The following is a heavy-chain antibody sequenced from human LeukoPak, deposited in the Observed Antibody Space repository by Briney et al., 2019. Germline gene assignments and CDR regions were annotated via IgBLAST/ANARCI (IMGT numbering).Heavy chain of an antibody. J-gene: IGHJ6*02. D-gene: IGHD7-27*01. CDR1: GYTFTSYG. CDR2: ISAYNGNT. CDR3: ARGLPWGQNPLYGMDV. Sequence: GASVKVSCKASGYTFTSYGISWVRQAPGQGLEWMEWISAYNGNTNYAEKVQGRVTMTRDTSTSTAYMELRSMRSDDTAVYYCARGLPWGQNPLYGMDVWGQGTTVTVSS. V-gene: IGHV1-18*01.